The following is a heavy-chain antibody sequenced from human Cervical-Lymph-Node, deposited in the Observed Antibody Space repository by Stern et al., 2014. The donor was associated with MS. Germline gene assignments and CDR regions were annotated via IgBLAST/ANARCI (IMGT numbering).Heavy chain of an antibody. CDR1: GFTFSSYA. CDR2: ISGSDGST. Sequence: EMQLEESGGTLVQPGGSLRLSCAASGFTFSSYAMSWVRQAPGKGREWVSVISGSDGSTFYADSVKGRFTISRDNSKNTLFLQMNSLRAEDTAVYYCAKVYGSGPFDYWGQGTLVTVSS. V-gene: IGHV3-23*04. CDR3: AKVYGSGPFDY. J-gene: IGHJ4*02. D-gene: IGHD6-19*01.